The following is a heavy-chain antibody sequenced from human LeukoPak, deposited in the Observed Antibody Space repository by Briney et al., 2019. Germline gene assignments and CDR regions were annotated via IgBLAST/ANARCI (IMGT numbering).Heavy chain of an antibody. Sequence: GGSLRLSCAASGFTFSSYGMHWVRQAPGKGLEWVAFIRYDGSNKYYADSVKGRFTISRDNSKNTLYLQMNSLRAEDTAVYYCAKDQGISFGNYYMDVWGKGTTVTVSS. CDR1: GFTFSSYG. CDR3: AKDQGISFGNYYMDV. CDR2: IRYDGSNK. D-gene: IGHD3-16*01. V-gene: IGHV3-30*02. J-gene: IGHJ6*03.